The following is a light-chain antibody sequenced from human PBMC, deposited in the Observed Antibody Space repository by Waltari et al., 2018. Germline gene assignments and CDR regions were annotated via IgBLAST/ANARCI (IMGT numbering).Light chain of an antibody. CDR2: AAS. CDR1: HSISSY. CDR3: QQSYSYFT. J-gene: IGKJ3*01. V-gene: IGKV1-39*01. Sequence: DTQMNQSPSSLSASVGDRVNITCRASHSISSYLNWYQHKPGKAPKLLIYAASSLQSGVPSRFSGSGSGTDFTLTISSLQPEDFATYYCQQSYSYFTFGPGTKVDIK.